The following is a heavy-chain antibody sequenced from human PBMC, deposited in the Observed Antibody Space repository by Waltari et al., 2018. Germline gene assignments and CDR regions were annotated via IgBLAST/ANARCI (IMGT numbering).Heavy chain of an antibody. J-gene: IGHJ4*02. CDR1: GYRFTSYG. V-gene: IGHV1-18*01. CDR2: INTYDGNT. CDR3: ARDAFRFLDF. Sequence: QVHLVQSGTEVKQPGASVTVYCKASGYRFTSYGIAWVRQAPGQGLEWMGWINTYDGNTNYGQELQGRLTMTTDTITTTAYMELRGLRADDTALYFCARDAFRFLDFWGQGTLVTVSS. D-gene: IGHD3-3*01.